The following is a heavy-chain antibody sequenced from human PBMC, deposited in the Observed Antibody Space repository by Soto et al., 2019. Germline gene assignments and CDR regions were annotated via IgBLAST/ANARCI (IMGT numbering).Heavy chain of an antibody. CDR3: AKGSSSFFDY. CDR2: ISYDGSNK. CDR1: GFTFSSYG. J-gene: IGHJ4*02. D-gene: IGHD6-6*01. Sequence: QVQLVESGGGVVQPGRSLRLSCAASGFTFSSYGMHWVRQAPGKGLEWVAVISYDGSNKYYADSVKGRFTISRDNSKNTLYLQMNSLRAEDTAVYYCAKGSSSFFDYWGQGTLDTVSS. V-gene: IGHV3-30*18.